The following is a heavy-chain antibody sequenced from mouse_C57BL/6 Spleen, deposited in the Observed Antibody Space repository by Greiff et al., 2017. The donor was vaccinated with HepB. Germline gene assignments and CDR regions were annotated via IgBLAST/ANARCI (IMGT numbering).Heavy chain of an antibody. Sequence: EVMLLESGGGLVKPGGSLKLSCAASGFTFSSYAMSWVRQTPEKRLEWVATISDGGSYTYYPDNVKGRFTISRDNAKNNLYLQMSPLTSEDTAMYYCARDRNYEGYFNVWGTGTTVTVSS. V-gene: IGHV5-4*01. D-gene: IGHD1-1*01. CDR2: ISDGGSYT. J-gene: IGHJ1*03. CDR3: ARDRNYEGYFNV. CDR1: GFTFSSYA.